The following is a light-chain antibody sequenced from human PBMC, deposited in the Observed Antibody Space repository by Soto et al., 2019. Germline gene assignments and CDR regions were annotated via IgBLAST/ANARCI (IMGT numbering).Light chain of an antibody. Sequence: EIVLTQSPGTLSLSPGGRATLSCRASRSVSSSYIAWYQQKPGQAPRILIYGSSNRATGIPDRVSGSGSGTVFTLTISRLEPEDFAVYYCQQYLSPRTFGQGTKVDIK. CDR2: GSS. CDR3: QQYLSPRT. CDR1: RSVSSSY. V-gene: IGKV3-20*01. J-gene: IGKJ1*01.